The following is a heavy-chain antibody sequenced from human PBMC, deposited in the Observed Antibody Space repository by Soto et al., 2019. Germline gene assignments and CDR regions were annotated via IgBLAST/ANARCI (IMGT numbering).Heavy chain of an antibody. J-gene: IGHJ6*03. Sequence: GGSLRLSCAASGFTFSSYGMHWVRQAPGKGLEWVAVIWYDGSNKYYVDSVKGRFTISRDNSKNTLYLQMNSLRAEDTAVYYCARVFGFGSDPYYYYYMDVWGKGTTVTVSS. V-gene: IGHV3-33*01. D-gene: IGHD3-10*01. CDR2: IWYDGSNK. CDR1: GFTFSSYG. CDR3: ARVFGFGSDPYYYYYMDV.